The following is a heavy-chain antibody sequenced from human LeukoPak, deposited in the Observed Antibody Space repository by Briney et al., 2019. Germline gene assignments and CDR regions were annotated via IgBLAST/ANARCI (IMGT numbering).Heavy chain of an antibody. Sequence: PSETLSLTCTVSGGSISSSSYYWGWIRQPPGKGLEWIGSIYYSGSTYYNPSLKSRVTISVDTSKNQFSLKLSSVTAADTAVYYCARDRDSSSGWYNPLDYWGQGTLVTVSS. V-gene: IGHV4-39*02. CDR1: GGSISSSSYY. CDR3: ARDRDSSSGWYNPLDY. CDR2: IYYSGST. D-gene: IGHD6-19*01. J-gene: IGHJ4*02.